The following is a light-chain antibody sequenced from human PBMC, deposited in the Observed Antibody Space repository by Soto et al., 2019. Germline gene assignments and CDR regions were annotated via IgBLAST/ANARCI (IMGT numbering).Light chain of an antibody. V-gene: IGLV2-11*01. CDR2: AVN. CDR1: SSDVGDYNY. Sequence: HSALTQPRSVSGSPGQSVTISCTGTSSDVGDYNYVSWYQQHPGKAPKLLIYAVNMRPSGVPDRFSGSKSGNTASLTISGLQAEDEADYSCCSYAGSYTWVFGGGTKLTVL. CDR3: CSYAGSYTWV. J-gene: IGLJ3*02.